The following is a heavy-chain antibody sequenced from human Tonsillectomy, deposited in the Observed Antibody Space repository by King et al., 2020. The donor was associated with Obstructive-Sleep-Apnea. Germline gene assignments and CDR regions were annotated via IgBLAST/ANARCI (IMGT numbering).Heavy chain of an antibody. Sequence: VQLVESGGGFVQTGGSLRLSCAASGFTFSVYAMNWVRQAPGKGLEWVSSISGNGGDSTYYADSVKGRFTISRDNSKNTLYLQKNSLRAEDTDVYYCAKDLSSWYSDYPFDYWGQGTLVTVSS. CDR3: AKDLSSWYSDYPFDY. J-gene: IGHJ4*02. CDR2: ISGNGGDST. CDR1: GFTFSVYA. V-gene: IGHV3-23*04. D-gene: IGHD6-13*01.